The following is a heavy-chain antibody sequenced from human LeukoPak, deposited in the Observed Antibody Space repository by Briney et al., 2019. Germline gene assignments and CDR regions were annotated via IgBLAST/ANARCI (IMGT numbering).Heavy chain of an antibody. V-gene: IGHV1-8*03. J-gene: IGHJ4*02. Sequence: ASVKVSCKASGCTFTTYDISWVRQATGQGLEWMGWMNPNNGNTGYAQKFQGRVTITRNTSVSTAYMELNSLRSEDTAVYYCARGRACSDYWGQGTLVTVSS. CDR2: MNPNNGNT. CDR1: GCTFTTYD. CDR3: ARGRACSDY. D-gene: IGHD3-10*02.